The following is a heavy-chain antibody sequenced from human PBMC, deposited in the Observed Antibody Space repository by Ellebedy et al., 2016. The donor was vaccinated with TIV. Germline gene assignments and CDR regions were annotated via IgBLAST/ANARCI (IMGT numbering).Heavy chain of an antibody. Sequence: GESLKISCAASGFTFSSFAMHWVRQPPGKGLEWLSVTSAGGSSTYHADSVKGRFTITRDNSKNTLYLQMNRLRTEDTAVYCCAKGSSSGFNYDRVGFQYWGQGTLVTVSS. CDR3: AKGSSSGFNYDRVGFQY. V-gene: IGHV3-23*01. CDR1: GFTFSSFA. J-gene: IGHJ4*02. D-gene: IGHD3-16*01. CDR2: TSAGGSST.